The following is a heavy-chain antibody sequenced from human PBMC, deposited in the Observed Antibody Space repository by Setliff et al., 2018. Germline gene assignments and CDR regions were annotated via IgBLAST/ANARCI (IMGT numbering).Heavy chain of an antibody. D-gene: IGHD1-26*01. V-gene: IGHV5-51*01. Sequence: PGESLKISCKGSGYRFTTYWIAWVSQKPGKGLEWMGIVYPGDSDTQYSPSFQGQVTFSSDKSINTAYLHLSSLKASDTAMYYCAREHVSGHSEYWGQGTLVTVSS. CDR1: GYRFTTYW. J-gene: IGHJ4*02. CDR3: AREHVSGHSEY. CDR2: VYPGDSDT.